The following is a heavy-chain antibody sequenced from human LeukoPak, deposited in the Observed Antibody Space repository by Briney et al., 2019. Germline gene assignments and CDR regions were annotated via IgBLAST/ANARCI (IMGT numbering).Heavy chain of an antibody. CDR2: IYYSGST. V-gene: IGHV4-59*12. CDR1: GGSISSYY. J-gene: IGHJ4*02. CDR3: ARGGRIAAAGTGYFDY. D-gene: IGHD6-13*01. Sequence: SETLSLTCTVSGGSISSYYWSWIRQPPGKGLEWIWYIYYSGSTNYNPSLKSRVTISVDTSKNQFSLKLSSVTAADTAVYYCARGGRIAAAGTGYFDYWGQGTLVTVSS.